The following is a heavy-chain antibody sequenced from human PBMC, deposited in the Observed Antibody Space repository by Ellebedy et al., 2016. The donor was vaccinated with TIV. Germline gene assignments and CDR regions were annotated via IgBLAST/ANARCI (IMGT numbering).Heavy chain of an antibody. CDR2: IDWDDEK. D-gene: IGHD1-26*01. Sequence: SGPTLVKPTQTLILTCSFSGFSLSSGAMCVSWIRQPPGKALEWLARIDWDDEKYYSTSLKTRLTLTRDTSKNQVVLTMTDMDPVDTATYFCTHVDHGNYFNWGQGALVTVSS. CDR1: GFSLSSGAMC. CDR3: THVDHGNYFN. J-gene: IGHJ4*02. V-gene: IGHV2-70*12.